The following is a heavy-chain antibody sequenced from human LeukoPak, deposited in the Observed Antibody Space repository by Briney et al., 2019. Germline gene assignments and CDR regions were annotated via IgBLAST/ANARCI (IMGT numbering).Heavy chain of an antibody. CDR1: GFTFSNYA. CDR3: AKDLTRITMIVVAAPDAFDI. J-gene: IGHJ3*02. CDR2: ISGSGGTT. V-gene: IGHV3-23*01. Sequence: PGGSLRLSCAASGFTFSNYAMSWVRQAPGKGLEWVSAISGSGGTTYYADSVKGRFTISRDNSKNTLYLQMNSLRAEDTAVYYCAKDLTRITMIVVAAPDAFDIWGQGTMVTVSS. D-gene: IGHD3-22*01.